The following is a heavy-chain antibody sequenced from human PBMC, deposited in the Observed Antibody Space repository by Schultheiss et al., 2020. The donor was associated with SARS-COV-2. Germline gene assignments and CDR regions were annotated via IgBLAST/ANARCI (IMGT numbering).Heavy chain of an antibody. V-gene: IGHV1-18*04. CDR2: ISADNGNT. CDR3: ARVYCGGGRCYSGGTS. D-gene: IGHD2-15*01. Sequence: ASVKVSCKASGYTFTSYGISWVRQAPGQGLEWMGWISADNGNTNYAQKFQGRVTMTTDTSMRTAYMDLRSLRSDDTAVYYCARVYCGGGRCYSGGTSWGQGTLVTVSS. J-gene: IGHJ5*02. CDR1: GYTFTSYG.